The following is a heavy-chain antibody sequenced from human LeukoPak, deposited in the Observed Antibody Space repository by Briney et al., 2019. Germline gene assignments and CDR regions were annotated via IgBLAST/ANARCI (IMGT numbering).Heavy chain of an antibody. J-gene: IGHJ3*02. CDR2: IYYSGST. CDR3: ARTPRYSGNYYNAFDI. Sequence: SSETLSLTCTVSGGSISGSGSSYYWVWIRQPPGKGLEWIGSIYYSGSTYYNPSLKGRVTISVDTSKNQFSLKLSSVTAADTAVYFCARTPRYSGNYYNAFDIWGQGTTVTVSS. V-gene: IGHV4-39*01. D-gene: IGHD1-26*01. CDR1: GGSISGSGSSYY.